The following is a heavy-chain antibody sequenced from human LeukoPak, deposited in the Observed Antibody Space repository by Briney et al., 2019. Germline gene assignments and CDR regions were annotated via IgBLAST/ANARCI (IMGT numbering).Heavy chain of an antibody. J-gene: IGHJ4*02. D-gene: IGHD6-19*01. CDR1: GFTFSSYG. Sequence: PGGSLRLSCAASGFTFSSYGMHWVRQAPGKGLEWVAVISYDGSNKYYADSVKGRFTISRDNSKNTLYLQMNSLRAEDTAVYYCARVSRWLVPLDYWGQGTLVTVSS. CDR3: ARVSRWLVPLDY. V-gene: IGHV3-30*03. CDR2: ISYDGSNK.